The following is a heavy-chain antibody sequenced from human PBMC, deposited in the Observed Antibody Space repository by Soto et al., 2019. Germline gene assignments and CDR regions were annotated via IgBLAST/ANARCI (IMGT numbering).Heavy chain of an antibody. V-gene: IGHV1-3*01. J-gene: IGHJ5*02. CDR1: GYTFTSYA. D-gene: IGHD2-15*01. CDR2: INAGNGNT. Sequence: QVQLVQSGAEVKKPGASVKVSCKASGYTFTSYAMHWVRQAPGQRLEWMGWINAGNGNTKYAQKFQGRVTITRDTSASTAYVERSSLRSEDTAVNFCARGSVVGFDPWGQGTLVTVYS. CDR3: ARGSVVGFDP.